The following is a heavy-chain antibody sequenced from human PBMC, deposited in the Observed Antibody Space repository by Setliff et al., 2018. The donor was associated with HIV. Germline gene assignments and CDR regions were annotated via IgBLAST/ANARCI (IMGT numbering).Heavy chain of an antibody. CDR1: GFTFDDYG. J-gene: IGHJ4*02. CDR2: INGNGGST. V-gene: IGHV3-20*04. Sequence: GSLRLSCAASGFTFDDYGMGWVRQAPGKGLEWVSGINGNGGSTGYADSVKGRFTISRDNAKNSLYLQMNSLRAEDTAVYYCVRDTTSGWMLTNWGQGTLVTVSS. D-gene: IGHD6-25*01. CDR3: VRDTTSGWMLTN.